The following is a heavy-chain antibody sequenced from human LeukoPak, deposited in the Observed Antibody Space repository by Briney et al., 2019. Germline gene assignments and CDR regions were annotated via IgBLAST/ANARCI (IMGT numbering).Heavy chain of an antibody. CDR1: GFTFSRYA. CDR2: ISSSSSYI. CDR3: ARAGGSSSWYYFDY. D-gene: IGHD6-13*01. Sequence: GGSLRLSCTASGFTFSRYAMNWVRQAPGKGLEWVSSISSSSSYIYYADSVKGRFTISRDNAKNSLYLQMNSLRAEDTAVYYCARAGGSSSWYYFDYWGQGTLVTVSS. J-gene: IGHJ4*02. V-gene: IGHV3-21*01.